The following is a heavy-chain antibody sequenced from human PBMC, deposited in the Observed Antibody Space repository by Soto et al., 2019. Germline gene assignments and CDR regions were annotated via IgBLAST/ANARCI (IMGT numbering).Heavy chain of an antibody. Sequence: GGSLRLSCAASGFTFSSYAMSWVRQAPGKGLEWVSATSGSGGSTYYADSVKGRLTISRDNSNNTLYLQMNSLRAEDTAVYYCAKAPTVAAAGQNWFDPWGQGTLVTVSS. CDR2: TSGSGGST. CDR1: GFTFSSYA. CDR3: AKAPTVAAAGQNWFDP. D-gene: IGHD6-13*01. J-gene: IGHJ5*02. V-gene: IGHV3-23*01.